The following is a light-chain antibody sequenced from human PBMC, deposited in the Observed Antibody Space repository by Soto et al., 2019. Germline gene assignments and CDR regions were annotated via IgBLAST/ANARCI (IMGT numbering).Light chain of an antibody. CDR1: SSDVGRYNY. J-gene: IGLJ2*01. CDR2: EVT. Sequence: QSALTQPASVSGSPGQSITISCTGTSSDVGRYNYVSWYQQHPGKAPQLIIYEVTDRPSGVSNRFSGSKSGNTASLTISGLQAEDEADYYCRSFTSTSTVLFGGGTQLTVL. CDR3: RSFTSTSTVL. V-gene: IGLV2-14*01.